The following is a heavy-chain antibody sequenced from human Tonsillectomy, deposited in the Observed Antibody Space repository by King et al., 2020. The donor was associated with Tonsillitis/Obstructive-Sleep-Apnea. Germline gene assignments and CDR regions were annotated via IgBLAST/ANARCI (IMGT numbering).Heavy chain of an antibody. CDR3: TKGADIVVVPDAMNGMDV. CDR1: GFTFSKDA. J-gene: IGHJ6*02. CDR2: ISISDGRT. V-gene: IGHV3-23*04. D-gene: IGHD2-2*01. Sequence: VQLVESGGGLVQPGGSLRLSCAASGFTFSKDAMSWVRQAPGKGLEWVSSISISDGRTYYADSVKGRFTISRDNSKNTLSLQMNSLIAEDTAVYYCTKGADIVVVPDAMNGMDVWGQGTTVTVSS.